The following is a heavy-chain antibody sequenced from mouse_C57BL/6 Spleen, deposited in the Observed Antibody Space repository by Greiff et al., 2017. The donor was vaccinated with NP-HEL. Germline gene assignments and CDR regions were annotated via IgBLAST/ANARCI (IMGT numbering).Heavy chain of an antibody. D-gene: IGHD2-3*01. V-gene: IGHV5-6*01. J-gene: IGHJ2*01. CDR1: GFTFSSYG. CDR3: ARLYDGYSDYFDY. CDR2: ISSGGSYN. Sequence: EVMLVESGGDLVKPGGSLKLSCAASGFTFSSYGMSWVRQTPDKRLEWVATISSGGSYNYYPDSVKGRFTISRDNAKNTLYLQMSSLKSEDTAMYYCARLYDGYSDYFDYWGQGTTLTVSS.